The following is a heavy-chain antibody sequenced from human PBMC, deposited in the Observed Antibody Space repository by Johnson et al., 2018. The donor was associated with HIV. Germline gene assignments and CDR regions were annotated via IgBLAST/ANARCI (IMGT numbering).Heavy chain of an antibody. J-gene: IGHJ3*02. D-gene: IGHD3-16*01. Sequence: QVQLVESGGGLVKPGGSLRLSCVGSGFTFSDHYMSWVRQAPGKGLEWVSFISSSGSTIYYSDSVKGRFTISRDNAKNSLYLQMNSLRAEDTAVYFCAKCVSLYLALWGAFDIWGQGTMVTVSS. V-gene: IGHV3-11*04. CDR1: GFTFSDHY. CDR3: AKCVSLYLALWGAFDI. CDR2: ISSSGSTI.